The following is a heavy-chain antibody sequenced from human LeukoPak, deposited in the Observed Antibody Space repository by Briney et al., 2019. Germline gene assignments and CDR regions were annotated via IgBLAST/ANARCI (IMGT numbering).Heavy chain of an antibody. D-gene: IGHD6-6*01. J-gene: IGHJ4*02. V-gene: IGHV3-30*02. Sequence: GGSLRLSCAASGFTFSSYGIHWVRQPPGRGLGWVAFIRYDGSNKYSADSVKGRFTISRANSKNTLYLQMNSQRAEDTGVYYCAKMGVAARGFWGQGTLVTVSS. CDR2: IRYDGSNK. CDR1: GFTFSSYG. CDR3: AKMGVAARGF.